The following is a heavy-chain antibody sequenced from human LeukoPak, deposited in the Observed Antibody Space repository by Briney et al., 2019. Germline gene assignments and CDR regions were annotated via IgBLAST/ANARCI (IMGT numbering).Heavy chain of an antibody. V-gene: IGHV1-46*01. Sequence: ASVKVSCKASGYTFTSYYMHWVRQAPGQGLEWMGIINPSGGSTSYAQKFQGRVTMTRDTSTSTVYMELSSLRSEDTAVYYCARAVRTRVYSNYFKESWFDPWGQGTLVTVSS. CDR3: ARAVRTRVYSNYFKESWFDP. D-gene: IGHD4-11*01. J-gene: IGHJ5*02. CDR2: INPSGGST. CDR1: GYTFTSYY.